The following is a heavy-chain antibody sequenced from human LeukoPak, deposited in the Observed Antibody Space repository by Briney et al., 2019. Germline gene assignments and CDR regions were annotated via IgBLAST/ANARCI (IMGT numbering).Heavy chain of an antibody. J-gene: IGHJ6*03. CDR1: GGSISSYY. Sequence: SETLSLTCTVSGGSISSYYWSWIRQPPGKGLEWIGYIYYSGSTNYNPSLKSRVTISVDTSKNQFSLKLSSVTAADTAVYYCARVGQFYYYYMDVWGKGTTVTVSS. CDR2: IYYSGST. D-gene: IGHD6-19*01. CDR3: ARVGQFYYYYMDV. V-gene: IGHV4-59*12.